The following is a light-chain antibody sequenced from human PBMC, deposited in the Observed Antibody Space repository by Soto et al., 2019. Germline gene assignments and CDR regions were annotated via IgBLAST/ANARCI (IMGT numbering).Light chain of an antibody. CDR1: SSNIGSNY. Sequence: QSVLTQPPSASGTPGQRVTISCSGSSSNIGSNYVYWYQQLPGTAPKLLIDRNNQRPSGVPDRFSGSKSGTSASLAISGLRSEDEADYYCAAWDDSLSGYVFGTGTKLTVL. J-gene: IGLJ1*01. V-gene: IGLV1-47*01. CDR2: RNN. CDR3: AAWDDSLSGYV.